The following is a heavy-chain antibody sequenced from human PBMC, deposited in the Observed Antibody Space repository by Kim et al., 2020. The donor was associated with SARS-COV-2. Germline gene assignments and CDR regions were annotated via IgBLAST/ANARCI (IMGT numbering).Heavy chain of an antibody. CDR3: ARERVGIGYCSGGSCSLFDY. J-gene: IGHJ4*02. Sequence: SETLSLTCTVSGGSISSGSYYWSWIRQPAGKGLEWIGRIYTSGSTNYNPSLKSRVTISVDTSKNQFSLKLSSVTAADTAVYYCARERVGIGYCSGGSCSLFDYWGQGTLVTVSS. V-gene: IGHV4-61*02. CDR1: GGSISSGSYY. CDR2: IYTSGST. D-gene: IGHD2-15*01.